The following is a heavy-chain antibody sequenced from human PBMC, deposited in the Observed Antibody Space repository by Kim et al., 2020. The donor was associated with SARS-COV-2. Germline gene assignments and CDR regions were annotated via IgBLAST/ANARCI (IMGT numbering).Heavy chain of an antibody. J-gene: IGHJ4*02. D-gene: IGHD4-17*01. V-gene: IGHV3-23*01. CDR3: AKAEGGDYRQFDY. CDR2: IGGSGGST. Sequence: GGSLRLSCAASGFTFNNYAMSWVRQAPGKGLEWVSSIGGSGGSTYYADSVKGRFTISRDNSKDTLFLQLNGLGADDTAIYYCAKAEGGDYRQFDYWGQGTLVTVS. CDR1: GFTFNNYA.